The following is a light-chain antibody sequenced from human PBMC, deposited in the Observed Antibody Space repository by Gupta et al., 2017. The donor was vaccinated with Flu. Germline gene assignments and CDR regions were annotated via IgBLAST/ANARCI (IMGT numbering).Light chain of an antibody. CDR2: EVS. CDR3: SSYTSTSTYV. Sequence: QSALTQPPSVSGSPGQSVTISCTGTSSDVGTYNRVSWYQQPPGTTPKHMIYEVSNRPSGVPDRFSGSKSGNTASLTISELQGEDEADYYCSSYTSTSTYVFGTGTKVTVL. CDR1: SSDVGTYNR. J-gene: IGLJ1*01. V-gene: IGLV2-18*02.